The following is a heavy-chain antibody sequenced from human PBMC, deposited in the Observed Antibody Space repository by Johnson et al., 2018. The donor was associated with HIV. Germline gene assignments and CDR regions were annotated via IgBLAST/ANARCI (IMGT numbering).Heavy chain of an antibody. CDR1: GFTVSSNY. Sequence: VQLVESGGGLVQPGGSLRLSCAASGFTVSSNYMSWVRQAPGKGLEWVAVISYDGSNKYYADSVKGRFTISRDNAKNSLNLQMNSLRAEDTAVYYCAVTVHSSGWYGGDDAFDIWGQGTMVTVSS. CDR2: ISYDGSNK. J-gene: IGHJ3*02. CDR3: AVTVHSSGWYGGDDAFDI. D-gene: IGHD6-19*01. V-gene: IGHV3-30*03.